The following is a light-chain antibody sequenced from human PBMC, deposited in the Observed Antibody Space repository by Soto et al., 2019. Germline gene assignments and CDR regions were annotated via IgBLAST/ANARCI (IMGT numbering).Light chain of an antibody. V-gene: IGLV4-69*01. CDR1: SEHSGYA. CDR3: QTWGSGIWV. CDR2: LNSDGSH. Sequence: QSVLTQSPSASASLGASVKLTCTLSSEHSGYAIAWHQQQPEKGPRHLMKLNSDGSHTKGDGIPDRFSGSSSGAERYLTISSLQSEDEADYYCQTWGSGIWVFGGGTKVTVL. J-gene: IGLJ3*02.